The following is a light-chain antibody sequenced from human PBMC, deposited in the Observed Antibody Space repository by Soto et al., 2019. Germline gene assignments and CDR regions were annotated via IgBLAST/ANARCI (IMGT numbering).Light chain of an antibody. J-gene: IGKJ1*01. CDR2: WAS. V-gene: IGKV4-1*01. CDR3: QQYYSTPWT. Sequence: DIVLTQSPDSLAVSLGERATINCKSSQSVLYSSNNKNYLGWYQQKPGQSPKLLIYWASTRESGVPDRFSGSGSGTDFTLTISSLQAEDVAVYYCQQYYSTPWTFGQGTKVEIK. CDR1: QSVLYSSNNKNY.